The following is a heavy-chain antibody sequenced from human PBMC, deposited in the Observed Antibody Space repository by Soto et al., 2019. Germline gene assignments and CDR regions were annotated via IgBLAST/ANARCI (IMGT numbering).Heavy chain of an antibody. Sequence: EVQLLESGGSFVLPGESLRLSCVASGFTFSLSAMSWVRQAPGRGLEWVSSISGGGGSTEYTDSVKGRFTISRDNSKDTVHLQMNSLRAEDTAVYYCAKGPEYDILTGCDYWGQGALVTVSS. CDR2: ISGGGGST. CDR3: AKGPEYDILTGCDY. CDR1: GFTFSLSA. J-gene: IGHJ4*02. D-gene: IGHD3-9*01. V-gene: IGHV3-23*01.